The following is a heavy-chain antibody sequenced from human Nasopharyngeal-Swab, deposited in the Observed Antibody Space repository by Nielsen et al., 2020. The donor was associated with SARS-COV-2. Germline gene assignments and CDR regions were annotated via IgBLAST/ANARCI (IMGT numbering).Heavy chain of an antibody. J-gene: IGHJ5*02. CDR3: VRDLPYNEVS. CDR2: VRQDAREQ. Sequence: GESLKISCAASGFPFRNHYITWVRQPPGKGLEWVANVRQDAREQFYADSVKGRFTISRDNAKNTVSLQMNRLRGEDTAVYYCVRDLPYNEVSWGQGTLVTVSS. CDR1: GFPFRNHY. D-gene: IGHD5-24*01. V-gene: IGHV3-7*05.